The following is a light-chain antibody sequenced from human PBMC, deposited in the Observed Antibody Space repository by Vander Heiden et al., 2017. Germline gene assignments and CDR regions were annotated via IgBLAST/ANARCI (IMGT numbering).Light chain of an antibody. V-gene: IGKV1-5*03. CDR3: QQDNSYSKYT. Sequence: DIQMTQSPSTLSASVGDRVTITCRASQSISSWLAWYQQKPGKAPKLLIYKASSLESGVPSRFSGSGYGKEFTLTISSRQPDDFASYYCQQDNSYSKYTFGQGTKMXIK. CDR1: QSISSW. J-gene: IGKJ2*01. CDR2: KAS.